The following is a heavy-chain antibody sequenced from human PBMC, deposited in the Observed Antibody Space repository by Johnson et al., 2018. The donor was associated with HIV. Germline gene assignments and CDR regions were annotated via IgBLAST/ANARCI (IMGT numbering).Heavy chain of an antibody. J-gene: IGHJ3*02. CDR2: ISYDGSNK. Sequence: QVQLVESGGGVVQPGRSLRLSCAASGFTFSSYAMHWVRQAPGKGLEWVAVISYDGSNKYYADSVKGRFTISRDNAKNSLYLQMKSLRAEDTAVCYCSRVLRITQAFDIWGQGTMVTVSS. V-gene: IGHV3-30-3*01. CDR3: SRVLRITQAFDI. CDR1: GFTFSSYA. D-gene: IGHD3-10*01.